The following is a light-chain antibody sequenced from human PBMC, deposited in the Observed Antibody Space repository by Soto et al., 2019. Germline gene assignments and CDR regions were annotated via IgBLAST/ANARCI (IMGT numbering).Light chain of an antibody. CDR1: ESIRTW. Sequence: DIQMTQSPSTLSASIGDRVTITCRASESIRTWLAWYQHKPGKAPKFLIYDASSLESGVPSRLSGSGSGTECTLTISNLQPDDFATYFCQQYHNYPRTFGQGTKVDIK. V-gene: IGKV1-5*01. CDR2: DAS. CDR3: QQYHNYPRT. J-gene: IGKJ1*01.